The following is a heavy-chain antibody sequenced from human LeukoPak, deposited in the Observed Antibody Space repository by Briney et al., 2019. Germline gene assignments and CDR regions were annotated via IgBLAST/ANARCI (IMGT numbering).Heavy chain of an antibody. J-gene: IGHJ5*02. D-gene: IGHD5-12*01. CDR2: ISAYNGNT. Sequence: ASVKVSCKASGYTFTSYGISWVRQAPGQGLEWMGWISAYNGNTNYAQKLQGRVTMTTDTSTSTAYMELRSLRSDDTAVYYCARCIGYSGYDDEEDNWFDPWGQGTLVTVSS. CDR3: ARCIGYSGYDDEEDNWFDP. V-gene: IGHV1-18*01. CDR1: GYTFTSYG.